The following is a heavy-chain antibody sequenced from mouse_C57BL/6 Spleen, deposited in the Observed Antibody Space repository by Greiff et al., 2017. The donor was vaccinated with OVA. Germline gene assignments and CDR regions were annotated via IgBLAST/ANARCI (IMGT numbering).Heavy chain of an antibody. D-gene: IGHD4-1*01. CDR2: ISDGGSYT. CDR3: AILTGRGNYFDY. CDR1: GFTFSSYA. J-gene: IGHJ2*01. Sequence: EVKLVESGGGLVKPGGSLKLSCAASGFTFSSYAMSWVRQTPEKRLEWVATISDGGSYTYYPDNVKGRFTISRDNAKNNLYLQMSHLKSEDTAMYYCAILTGRGNYFDYWGQGTTLTVSS. V-gene: IGHV5-4*03.